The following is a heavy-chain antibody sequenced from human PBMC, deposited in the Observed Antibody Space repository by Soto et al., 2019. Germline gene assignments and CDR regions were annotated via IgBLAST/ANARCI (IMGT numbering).Heavy chain of an antibody. Sequence: QVQLVQSGAEVKKPGSSVKVSCKASGGTFSSYTISWVRQAPGQGLEWMGRIIPLLGIANYAQKFQGRVTITADKSTSTAYMELSSLRSEYTAVYYCARQIPWFDHWGQGTLVTVSS. V-gene: IGHV1-69*02. CDR1: GGTFSSYT. CDR3: ARQIPWFDH. J-gene: IGHJ5*02. CDR2: IIPLLGIA.